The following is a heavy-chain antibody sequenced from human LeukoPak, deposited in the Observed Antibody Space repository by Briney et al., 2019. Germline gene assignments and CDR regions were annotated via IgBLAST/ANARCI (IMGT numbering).Heavy chain of an antibody. J-gene: IGHJ4*02. CDR3: ASCPTPSNCYGLQLGR. CDR1: GFTFSDSA. D-gene: IGHD6-25*01. CDR2: IRGKGYSDPP. Sequence: GGSLRLSCAASGFTFSDSAIHWVRQASGKGLEWVGRIRGKGYSDPPAYAASVKGRFTISRDDSKSTAYLQMNSLRAEDTALYYCASCPTPSNCYGLQLGRWGQGTLVSVSS. V-gene: IGHV3-73*01.